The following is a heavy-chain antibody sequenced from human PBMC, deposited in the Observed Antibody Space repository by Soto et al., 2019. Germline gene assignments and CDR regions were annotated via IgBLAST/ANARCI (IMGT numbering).Heavy chain of an antibody. CDR2: INPSGGST. Sequence: GASVKVSCKASGYTFTGYYMHWVRQAPGQGLEWMGIINPSGGSTSYAQKFQGRVTISMDMSKNQFSLRMTSVTAADTAVYYCASPSLDFDMCSWGHGTLVTVSS. CDR3: ASPSLDFDMCS. V-gene: IGHV1-46*01. D-gene: IGHD3-9*01. J-gene: IGHJ5*01. CDR1: GYTFTGYY.